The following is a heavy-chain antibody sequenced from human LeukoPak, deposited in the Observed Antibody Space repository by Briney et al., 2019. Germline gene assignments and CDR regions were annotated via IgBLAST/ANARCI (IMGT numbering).Heavy chain of an antibody. CDR2: ISASGGST. Sequence: GGSLRLSCAVSGFIFNSYAMSWVRQAPGKGLEWVSSISASGGSTYHADSVKGRFTISRDNSRNTVHLQMNSLRADDTALYYCAKGALAAAGSGFEYWGQGTLVTVFS. CDR1: GFIFNSYA. D-gene: IGHD6-13*01. J-gene: IGHJ4*02. CDR3: AKGALAAAGSGFEY. V-gene: IGHV3-23*01.